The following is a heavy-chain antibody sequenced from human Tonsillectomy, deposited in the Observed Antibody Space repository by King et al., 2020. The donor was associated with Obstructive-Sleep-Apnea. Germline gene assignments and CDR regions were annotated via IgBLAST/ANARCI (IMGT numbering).Heavy chain of an antibody. CDR1: GYTFSSAE. Sequence: VQLVQSGAEVKKPGASVKVSCKASGYTFSSAEIHWVRQAPGQGLEWMGWMNPNSGKTAYVQKFQGRVTMTRNPSINTAYMELSSLRSTDTAVYFCARGSSRSFDIWGQGTLLTVSS. D-gene: IGHD6-13*01. V-gene: IGHV1-8*01. CDR3: ARGSSRSFDI. CDR2: MNPNSGKT. J-gene: IGHJ4*02.